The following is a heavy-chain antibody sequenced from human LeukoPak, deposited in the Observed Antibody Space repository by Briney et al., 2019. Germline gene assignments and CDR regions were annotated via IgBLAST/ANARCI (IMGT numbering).Heavy chain of an antibody. CDR2: IYNSGST. J-gene: IGHJ3*02. V-gene: IGHV4-59*08. Sequence: KPTESLSLTLTGSGGSISSSYWSWVRQRPGKRLEWIVHIYNSGSTNYNPSLKSRVTISVDTSKNQFSLKLSSVTAADTAVYYCARRGSLDAFDIWGQGTMVTVSS. CDR3: ARRGSLDAFDI. CDR1: GGSISSSY. D-gene: IGHD3-16*01.